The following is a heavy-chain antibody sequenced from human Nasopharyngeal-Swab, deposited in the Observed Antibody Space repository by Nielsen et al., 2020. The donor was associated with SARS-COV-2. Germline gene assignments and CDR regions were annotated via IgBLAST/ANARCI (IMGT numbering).Heavy chain of an antibody. CDR1: GFTLSSNS. CDR2: ISTSSSYL. D-gene: IGHD4-23*01. V-gene: IGHV3-21*01. J-gene: IGHJ4*02. Sequence: GGSLRLSCAASGFTLSSNSMNWVRQAPGKGLEWVSSISTSSSYLYYADSVKGRFTISRDNSKNTLYLQMNSLRAEDTAVYYCARDGDRWNYLDYWGQGTLVTVSS. CDR3: ARDGDRWNYLDY.